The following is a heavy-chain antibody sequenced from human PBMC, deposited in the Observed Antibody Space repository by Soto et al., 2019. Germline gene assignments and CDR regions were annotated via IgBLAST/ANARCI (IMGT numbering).Heavy chain of an antibody. CDR3: ARQGGSGPVDC. CDR1: GFTFSSYF. V-gene: IGHV3-48*01. D-gene: IGHD3-16*01. CDR2: IGTNGSPT. J-gene: IGHJ4*02. Sequence: EVQLVESGGGLVQPGGSLRLSCTGSGFTFSSYFMNWVRQAPGKGLEWVSFIGTNGSPTYYADSVRGRFTVSRDDAKKSLFLQMSSLRGDDTAVYYFARQGGSGPVDCWGQGTLVTVSS.